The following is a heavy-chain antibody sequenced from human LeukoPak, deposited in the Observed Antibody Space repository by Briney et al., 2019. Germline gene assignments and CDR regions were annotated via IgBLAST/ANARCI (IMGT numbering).Heavy chain of an antibody. CDR3: ARSTRRQNDAFDI. CDR2: ISERSSYI. V-gene: IGHV3-21*01. Sequence: PGGSLRLSCAASGFTFSSYSVNWVRQAPGKGLEWVSSISERSSYIYYADSMKGRFTISRDNAKNSLYLQMNSLRAEDTAVYYCARSTRRQNDAFDIWGQGTGVPVSS. CDR1: GFTFSSYS. J-gene: IGHJ3*02.